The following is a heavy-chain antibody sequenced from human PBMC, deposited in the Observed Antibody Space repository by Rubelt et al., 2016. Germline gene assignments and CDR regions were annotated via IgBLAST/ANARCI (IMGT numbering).Heavy chain of an antibody. CDR1: GCSFTSYW. Sequence: EVQLVQSGAEVKKPGESLKISCKGSGCSFTSYWIGWVRQLPGKGLEWMGIIYPGASDTRYSPAFQGQVTMSADKSISTAYLRWSSLKASDTAMYYCARHGQVQSGDAFDIWGQGTMVTVSS. D-gene: IGHD1-26*01. CDR2: IYPGASDT. CDR3: ARHGQVQSGDAFDI. J-gene: IGHJ3*02. V-gene: IGHV5-51*01.